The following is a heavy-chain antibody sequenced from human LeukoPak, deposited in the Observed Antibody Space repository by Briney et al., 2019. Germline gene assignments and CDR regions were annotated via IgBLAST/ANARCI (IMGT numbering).Heavy chain of an antibody. CDR2: IYPGDSDT. CDR1: GYSFTSYS. D-gene: IGHD3-16*01. CDR3: ARPSAMGDWFDL. Sequence: GESLKISCKGSGYSFTSYSIGWVRQMPGKGLECIGIIYPGDSDTRYSPSFQGQFTISSHKSISTAYLQWSRLKCSETAMYYCARPSAMGDWFDLWGQGTLVIVSS. J-gene: IGHJ5*02. V-gene: IGHV5-51*01.